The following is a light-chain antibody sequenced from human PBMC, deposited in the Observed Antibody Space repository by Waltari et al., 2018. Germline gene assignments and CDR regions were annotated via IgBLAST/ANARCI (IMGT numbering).Light chain of an antibody. CDR1: QYIRND. CDR3: LQDYSYPRT. CDR2: GAS. Sequence: AIQMTPSPSSLSASVADRVTITCRASQYIRNDIGWYQQRPGRAPKLLIYGASYLHSGVPSRFSGSGSGTFFTLIISSLQPEDFATYYCLQDYSYPRTFGQGTKVDIK. V-gene: IGKV1-6*01. J-gene: IGKJ1*01.